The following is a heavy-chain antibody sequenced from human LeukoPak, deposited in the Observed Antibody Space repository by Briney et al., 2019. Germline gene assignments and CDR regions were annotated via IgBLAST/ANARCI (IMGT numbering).Heavy chain of an antibody. J-gene: IGHJ4*02. CDR2: INPSGGST. V-gene: IGHV1-46*01. CDR1: GYTFTSYY. Sequence: EASVKVSCKASGYTFTSYYMHWVRQAPGQGLEWMGIINPSGGSTSYAQKFQGRVTMTRDMSTSTVYMELSSLRSEDTAVYYCARDPSDYVWGSYRYYFDYWGQGTLVTVSS. D-gene: IGHD3-16*02. CDR3: ARDPSDYVWGSYRYYFDY.